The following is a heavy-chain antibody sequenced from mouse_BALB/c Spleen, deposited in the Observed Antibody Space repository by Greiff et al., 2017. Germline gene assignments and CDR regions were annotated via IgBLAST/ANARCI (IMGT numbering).Heavy chain of an antibody. CDR2: ISSGSSTI. Sequence: DVMLVESGGGLVQPGGSRKLSCAASGFTFSSFGMHWVRQAPEKGLEWVAYISSGSSTIYYADTVKGRFTISRDNPKNTLFLQMTSLRSEDTAMYYCARAGYGTIFDYWGQGTTLTVSS. J-gene: IGHJ2*01. CDR3: ARAGYGTIFDY. D-gene: IGHD1-1*01. CDR1: GFTFSSFG. V-gene: IGHV5-17*02.